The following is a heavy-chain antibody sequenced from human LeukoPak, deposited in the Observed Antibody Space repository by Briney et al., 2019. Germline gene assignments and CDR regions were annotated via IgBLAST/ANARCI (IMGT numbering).Heavy chain of an antibody. V-gene: IGHV1-69*13. D-gene: IGHD6-6*01. Sequence: ASVKVSCKASGGTFSSYAISWVRQAPGQGLEWMGGIIPIFGTANYAQKFQGRVTITADESTSTAYTELSSLRSEDTAVYYCARGQVSSSSPPGYYYGMDVWGQGTTVTVSS. CDR1: GGTFSSYA. J-gene: IGHJ6*02. CDR2: IIPIFGTA. CDR3: ARGQVSSSSPPGYYYGMDV.